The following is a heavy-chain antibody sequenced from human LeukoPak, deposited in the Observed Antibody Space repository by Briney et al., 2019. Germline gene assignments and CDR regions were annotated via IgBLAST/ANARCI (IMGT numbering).Heavy chain of an antibody. Sequence: GRSLRLSCAASGFTFSSYAMHWVRQAPGKGLEWVAVISYDGSNKYYADSVKGRFTISRDNSKNTLYLQMNSLRAEGTAVYYCARGVYSNYGYYFDYWGQGTLVTVSS. D-gene: IGHD4-11*01. J-gene: IGHJ4*02. CDR2: ISYDGSNK. CDR1: GFTFSSYA. V-gene: IGHV3-30-3*01. CDR3: ARGVYSNYGYYFDY.